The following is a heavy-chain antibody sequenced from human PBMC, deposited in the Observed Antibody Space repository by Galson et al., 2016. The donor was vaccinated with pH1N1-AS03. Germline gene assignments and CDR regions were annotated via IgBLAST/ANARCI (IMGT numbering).Heavy chain of an antibody. D-gene: IGHD1-7*01. V-gene: IGHV3-23*01. J-gene: IGHJ3*02. CDR1: GFTFNTYA. CDR3: ARQRTGTTRGAAFDR. CDR2: FSGSGDKT. Sequence: SLRLSCAASGFTFNTYAMNWVRQASGKGLEWVSSFSGSGDKTYYADSVKGRFTVSRDNSNNTLYLQMNSLRAGDTAVYYCARQRTGTTRGAAFDRWAKGQWSPSLQ.